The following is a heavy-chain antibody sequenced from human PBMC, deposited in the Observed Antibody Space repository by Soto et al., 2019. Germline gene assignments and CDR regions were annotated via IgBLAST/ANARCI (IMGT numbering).Heavy chain of an antibody. Sequence: QVQLVQSGAEVKKPGASVKVSCKASGYTFTSYYMHWVRQAPGQGLEWMGIINPSGGSTSYAQKFQGRVTMTRDTSTSTVYMELSSLRSEDTAVYYCARESITRVREEPYYYYGMDVWGQGTTVTVSS. CDR3: ARESITRVREEPYYYYGMDV. V-gene: IGHV1-46*03. J-gene: IGHJ6*02. D-gene: IGHD3-10*01. CDR2: INPSGGST. CDR1: GYTFTSYY.